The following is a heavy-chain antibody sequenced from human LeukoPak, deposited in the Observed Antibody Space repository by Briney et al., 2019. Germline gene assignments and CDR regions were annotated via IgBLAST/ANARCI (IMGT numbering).Heavy chain of an antibody. V-gene: IGHV1-69*05. J-gene: IGHJ5*02. D-gene: IGHD3-3*01. CDR1: GGTFSSYA. CDR2: IIPIFGTA. CDR3: ARVTFGTFGWFDP. Sequence: SVKVSSKASGGTFSSYAISWVRQAPGQGLEWMGGIIPIFGTANYAQKFQGRVTITTDESTSTAYMELSSLRSEDTAVYYCARVTFGTFGWFDPWGQGTLVTVSS.